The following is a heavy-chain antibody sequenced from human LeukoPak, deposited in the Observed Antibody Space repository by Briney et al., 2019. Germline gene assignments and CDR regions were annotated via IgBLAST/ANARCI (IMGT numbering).Heavy chain of an antibody. D-gene: IGHD3-3*01. Sequence: GGSLRLSCAASGFTFSSYWMSWVRQAPGKGLEWVANIKQDGSEKYYVDSVKGRFTISRDNAKNSLYLQMNSLRAEDTAVYYCARDPGGMYYDFWSGYSSFMDYWGQGTLVTVSS. CDR3: ARDPGGMYYDFWSGYSSFMDY. J-gene: IGHJ4*02. V-gene: IGHV3-7*01. CDR2: IKQDGSEK. CDR1: GFTFSSYW.